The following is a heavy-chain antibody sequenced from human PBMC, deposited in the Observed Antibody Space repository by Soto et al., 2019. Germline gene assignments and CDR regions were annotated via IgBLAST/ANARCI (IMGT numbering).Heavy chain of an antibody. Sequence: GASVKVSCKASGYTFTSYCISWVRQAPGQGLEWMGWISAYNGNTNYAQKLQGRVTMTTDTSTSTAYMELRSLRSDDTAVYYCGRDSFVTIFGVVIHPGWFDPWGQGTLVTVSS. D-gene: IGHD3-3*01. V-gene: IGHV1-18*01. CDR3: GRDSFVTIFGVVIHPGWFDP. CDR1: GYTFTSYC. CDR2: ISAYNGNT. J-gene: IGHJ5*02.